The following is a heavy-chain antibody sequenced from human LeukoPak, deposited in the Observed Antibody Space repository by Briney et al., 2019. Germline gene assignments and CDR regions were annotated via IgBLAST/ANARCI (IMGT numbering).Heavy chain of an antibody. CDR3: ARAEVGATWYFDY. V-gene: IGHV4-59*01. CDR2: IYYSGST. CDR1: GGSISGYY. Sequence: SETLSLTCVVSGGSISGYYWSWIRQPPGKGLEWIGYIYYSGSTNYNPSLKSRVTMSVDMSKNQFSLELSSVTPADTAIYYCARAEVGATWYFDYWGQGALVTVSS. D-gene: IGHD1-26*01. J-gene: IGHJ4*02.